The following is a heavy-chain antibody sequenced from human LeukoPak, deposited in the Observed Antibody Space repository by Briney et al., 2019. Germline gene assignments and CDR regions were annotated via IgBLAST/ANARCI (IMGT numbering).Heavy chain of an antibody. CDR3: ARDFRSYDSSGSHY. V-gene: IGHV4-4*02. J-gene: IGHJ4*02. Sequence: SGTLSLTCAVSGGSISSTNWWSWVRQPPGKGLEWIGEIYHSGSTNYNPSLKSRVTISVDKSKNQFSLKLSSVTAADTAVYYCARDFRSYDSSGSHYWGQGTLVTVSS. CDR2: IYHSGST. D-gene: IGHD3-22*01. CDR1: GGSISSTNW.